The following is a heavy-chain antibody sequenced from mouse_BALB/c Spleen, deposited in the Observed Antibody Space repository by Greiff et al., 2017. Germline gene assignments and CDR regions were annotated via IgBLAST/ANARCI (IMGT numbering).Heavy chain of an antibody. Sequence: EVQLVESGGGLVQPGGSRKLSCAASGFTFSSFGMHWVRQAPEKGLEWVAYISSGSSTIYYADTVKGRFTISRDNPKNTLFLQMTSLRSEDTAMYYCARVRSNSFDYWGQGTTLTVSS. CDR3: ARVRSNSFDY. V-gene: IGHV5-17*02. CDR1: GFTFSSFG. J-gene: IGHJ2*01. CDR2: ISSGSSTI.